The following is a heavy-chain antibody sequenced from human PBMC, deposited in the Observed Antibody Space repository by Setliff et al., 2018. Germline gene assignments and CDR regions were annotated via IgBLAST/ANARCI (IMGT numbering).Heavy chain of an antibody. J-gene: IGHJ6*03. CDR1: GFSFSNHG. CDR3: AKEGMRYWGSPGYMDV. V-gene: IGHV3-30*02. Sequence: GGSLRLSCAASGFSFSNHGMHWVRQAPGKGLQWVAFIRFDESNKFYLESVRGRFSISRDNSKNTVYLQMNSLRVEDTAVYHCAKEGMRYWGSPGYMDVWGKGTTVTVSS. D-gene: IGHD7-27*01. CDR2: IRFDESNK.